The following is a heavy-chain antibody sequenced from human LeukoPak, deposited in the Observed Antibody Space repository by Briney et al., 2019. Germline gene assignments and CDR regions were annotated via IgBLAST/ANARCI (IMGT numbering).Heavy chain of an antibody. J-gene: IGHJ4*02. V-gene: IGHV4-61*09. CDR1: GGSISSGSYY. Sequence: SETLSLTCTVSGGSISSGSYYWSWIRQPAGKGLEWIGHIHTSGTTNYNPSLKSRVTILVDTSKNQFSLKLSSVTAADTAVYYCARDRYGGNSGEFDYWGQGTLVTVSS. CDR3: ARDRYGGNSGEFDY. D-gene: IGHD4-23*01. CDR2: IHTSGTT.